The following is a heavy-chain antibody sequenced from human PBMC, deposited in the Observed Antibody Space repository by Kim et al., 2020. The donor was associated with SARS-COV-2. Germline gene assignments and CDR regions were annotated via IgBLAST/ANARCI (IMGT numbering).Heavy chain of an antibody. V-gene: IGHV3-73*01. J-gene: IGHJ4*02. D-gene: IGHD3-22*01. CDR3: TRRGYDSSGYQLD. CDR2: IRSKANSYAT. CDR1: GFTFSGSA. Sequence: GGSLRLSCAASGFTFSGSAMHWVRQASGKGLEWVGRIRSKANSYATAYAASVKGRFTISRDDSKNTAYLQMNSLKTEDTAVYYCTRRGYDSSGYQLDWGQGTLVTVSS.